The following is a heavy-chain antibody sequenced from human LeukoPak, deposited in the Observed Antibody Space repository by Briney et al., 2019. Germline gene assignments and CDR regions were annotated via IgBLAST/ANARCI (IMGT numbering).Heavy chain of an antibody. D-gene: IGHD3-10*01. J-gene: IGHJ6*02. CDR1: GGSISSSNW. CDR3: ARVSARGGMDV. CDR2: TYHSGST. V-gene: IGHV4-4*02. Sequence: SETLSLTCAVSGGSISSSNWWSWVRQPPGKGLEWIGETYHSGSTNYNPSLKSRVTISLDKSKNQFSLKLSSVTAADTAVYYCARVSARGGMDVWGQGTTVTVSS.